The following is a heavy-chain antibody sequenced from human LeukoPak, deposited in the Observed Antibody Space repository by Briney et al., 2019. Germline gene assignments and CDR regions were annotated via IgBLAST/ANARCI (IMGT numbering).Heavy chain of an antibody. CDR2: ISWDGGST. J-gene: IGHJ4*02. D-gene: IGHD1-26*01. Sequence: GGSLRLSCAASGFTFDDYTMHWVRQAPGKGLEWVSLISWDGGSTYYADSVKGRFTISRDNSKNSLYLQMNSLRIEDTALYYCAKDSGSYRHFDYWGQGTLVTVSS. CDR3: AKDSGSYRHFDY. V-gene: IGHV3-43*01. CDR1: GFTFDDYT.